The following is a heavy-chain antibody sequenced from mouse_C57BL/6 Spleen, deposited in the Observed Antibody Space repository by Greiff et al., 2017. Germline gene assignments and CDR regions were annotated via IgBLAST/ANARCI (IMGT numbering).Heavy chain of an antibody. CDR2: IRSKSNNYAT. Sequence: EVKLVESGGGLVQPKGSLKLSCAASGFSFNTYAMNWVRQAPGKGLEWVARIRSKSNNYATYYADSVKDRFTISRDDSESMLYLQMNNLKTEDTAMYYCVRHFDGYYVWFAYWGQGTLVTVSA. CDR1: GFSFNTYA. CDR3: VRHFDGYYVWFAY. V-gene: IGHV10-1*01. J-gene: IGHJ3*01. D-gene: IGHD2-3*01.